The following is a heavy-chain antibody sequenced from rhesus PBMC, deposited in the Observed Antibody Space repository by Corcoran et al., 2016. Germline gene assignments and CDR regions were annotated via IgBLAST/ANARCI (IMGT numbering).Heavy chain of an antibody. Sequence: EVQLVESGGGLVQPGGSLRLSCAASGFTFSSYDMSWVRQAPGKGLEWVSYNSYTGKTIYSADSVKGRFTISRDNAKNSLSLQMSSLRAEDTAVYYCTRGLIAAGAGHYWGQGVLVTVSS. CDR3: TRGLIAAGAGHY. V-gene: IGHV3-136*01. D-gene: IGHD6-13*01. J-gene: IGHJ4*01. CDR1: GFTFSSYD. CDR2: NSYTGKTI.